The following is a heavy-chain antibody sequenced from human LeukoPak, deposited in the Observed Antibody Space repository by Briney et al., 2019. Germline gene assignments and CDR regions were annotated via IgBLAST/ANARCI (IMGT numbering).Heavy chain of an antibody. V-gene: IGHV1-69*13. CDR2: IIPMSGTP. CDR3: ARQGYTNNLGGYFGDKDDGFDL. Sequence: EASVKVSCKVSGGTFSSYITTWVRQAPGQGLEWLGRIIPMSGTPNYAQKFQGRVTITAAESMSTAYMELSRLRFEDTAVYYCARQGYTNNLGGYFGDKDDGFDLWGQGTMVTVSS. D-gene: IGHD3-9*01. J-gene: IGHJ3*01. CDR1: GGTFSSYI.